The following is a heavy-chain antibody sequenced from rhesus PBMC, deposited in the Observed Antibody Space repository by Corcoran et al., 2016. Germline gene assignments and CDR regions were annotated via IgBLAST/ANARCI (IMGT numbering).Heavy chain of an antibody. CDR3: ARSGCSRGVCYYFDY. CDR2: RVGSSGST. D-gene: IGHD2-39*01. Sequence: QVQLQESAPGLVKPSEPLSLTCAVSGGSISGYSWHWIRQPPGTGREWIGYRVGSSGSTFYNPSLKSRVTISTDTSKNQCSLKLSSVTAADTAVYYCARSGCSRGVCYYFDYWGQGVLVTVSS. J-gene: IGHJ4*01. V-gene: IGHV4-165*02. CDR1: GGSISGYS.